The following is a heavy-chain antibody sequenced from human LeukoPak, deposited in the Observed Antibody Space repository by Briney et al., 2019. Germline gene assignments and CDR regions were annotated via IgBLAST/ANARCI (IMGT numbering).Heavy chain of an antibody. Sequence: ASVKVPCKSSGFTFTDHYIHWVRQGPGQGLEWMGYIGPHSTFTSSPQEFQGRVTMTRDASMSTAYMELTRLTSDDTAVYYCVREGEGPLSKDFDYWGQGTLVTVSS. CDR2: IGPHSTFT. CDR1: GFTFTDHY. J-gene: IGHJ4*02. V-gene: IGHV1-2*02. CDR3: VREGEGPLSKDFDY. D-gene: IGHD2/OR15-2a*01.